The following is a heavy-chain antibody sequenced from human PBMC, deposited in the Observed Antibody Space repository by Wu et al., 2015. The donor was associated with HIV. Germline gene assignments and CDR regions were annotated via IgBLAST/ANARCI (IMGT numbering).Heavy chain of an antibody. CDR3: ARVSPGGVKLRGSVGGEWGGRYYYYMDV. CDR2: IIANNGKT. D-gene: IGHD2-8*02. V-gene: IGHV1-18*01. Sequence: QSGAEVKKPGASVKVSCKASGYSFSSYGISWVRQAPGQGLEWMGWIIANNGKTNYTQKFQDRVTMNTDASTSTAYMELSSLRSEDTAVYYCARVSPGGVKLRGSVGGEWGGRYYYYMDVWGKGTTVTVSS. J-gene: IGHJ6*03. CDR1: GYSFSSYG.